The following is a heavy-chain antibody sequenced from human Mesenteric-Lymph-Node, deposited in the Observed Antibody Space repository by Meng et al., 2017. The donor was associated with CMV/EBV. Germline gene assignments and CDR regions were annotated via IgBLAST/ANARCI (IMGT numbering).Heavy chain of an antibody. Sequence: GSLRLSCTVSGGSISSSSYYWGWIRQPPGKGLEWIGSIYYSGSTYYNPSLKSRVTISVDTSKNQFSLKLSSVTAADTAVYYCARRMTTVAKGYMDVWGQGTTVTVSS. J-gene: IGHJ6*03. V-gene: IGHV4-39*07. CDR3: ARRMTTVAKGYMDV. CDR1: GGSISSSSYY. CDR2: IYYSGST. D-gene: IGHD4-11*01.